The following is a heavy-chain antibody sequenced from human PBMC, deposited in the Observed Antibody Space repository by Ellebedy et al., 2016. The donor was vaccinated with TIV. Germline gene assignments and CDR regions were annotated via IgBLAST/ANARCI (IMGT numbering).Heavy chain of an antibody. CDR1: GFTFSSYS. J-gene: IGHJ4*02. CDR2: ISSSSSYI. V-gene: IGHV3-21*01. Sequence: PGGSLRLSCVASGFTFSSYSMNRVRQVPGKGLEWVSSISSSSSYIYYADSVKGRFTISRDNAKSSLYLQMNSLRAEDTAVYYCARREGVRGEDYWGQGTLVTVSS. D-gene: IGHD3-10*01. CDR3: ARREGVRGEDY.